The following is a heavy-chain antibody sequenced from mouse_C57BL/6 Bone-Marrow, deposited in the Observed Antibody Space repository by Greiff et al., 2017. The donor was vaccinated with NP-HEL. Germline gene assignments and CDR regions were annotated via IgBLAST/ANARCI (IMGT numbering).Heavy chain of an antibody. Sequence: EVQLQQSGTVLARPGASVKMSCKTSGYTFTSYWMHWVKQRPGQGLEWIGAIYPGNSDTSYNQKFKGKAKLTAVTSASTAYMELSSLTNEDSAVYYCTRRKITTIVEGYFDDWGQGTTLTVAS. D-gene: IGHD1-1*01. V-gene: IGHV1-5*01. CDR2: IYPGNSDT. CDR1: GYTFTSYW. J-gene: IGHJ2*01. CDR3: TRRKITTIVEGYFDD.